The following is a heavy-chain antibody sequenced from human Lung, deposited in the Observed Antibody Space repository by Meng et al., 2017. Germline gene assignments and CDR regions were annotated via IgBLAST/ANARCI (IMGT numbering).Heavy chain of an antibody. Sequence: QVQLQQWGAGLLKPSEPLSLPCVVSGGSFRDYYWSWIRQPPGKGLEWIGEINHSGSTNYNPSLESRATISVDTSQNNLSLKLSSVTAADSAVYYCARGPTTMAHDFDYWGQGTLVTVSS. CDR3: ARGPTTMAHDFDY. CDR1: GGSFRDYY. V-gene: IGHV4-34*01. J-gene: IGHJ4*02. CDR2: INHSGST. D-gene: IGHD4-11*01.